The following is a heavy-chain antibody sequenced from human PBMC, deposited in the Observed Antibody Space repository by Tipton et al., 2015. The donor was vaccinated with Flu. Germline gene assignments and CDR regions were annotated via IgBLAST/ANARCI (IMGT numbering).Heavy chain of an antibody. D-gene: IGHD4-11*01. CDR3: VRRDYSNYVSDPKSWFDP. V-gene: IGHV4-38-2*01. Sequence: GLVKPSETLSHSCAVYGDSISSRYYWGWIRQPPGRGLEWIGNIHHSGNTYYNPSLKSRVTISVDTSKNQFSLKMKSVAAADKAVYYCVRRDYSNYVSDPKSWFDPWGQGTLVTVSS. CDR2: IHHSGNT. J-gene: IGHJ5*02. CDR1: GDSISSRYY.